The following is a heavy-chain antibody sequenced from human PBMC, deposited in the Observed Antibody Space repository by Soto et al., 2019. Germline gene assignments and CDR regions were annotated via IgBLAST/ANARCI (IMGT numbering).Heavy chain of an antibody. D-gene: IGHD3-10*01. V-gene: IGHV1-69*02. J-gene: IGHJ3*01. CDR2: IAPIFDIS. CDR3: ATGAFAGRQQLVRDAFYF. CDR1: GGTFDSYT. Sequence: QVQLVQSGAEVKKPGSSVRVSCKASGGTFDSYTISWVRQAPGQGLEWVGRIAPIFDISKYAPKFQGRVTITADKSTSTAYMALSGLTSEDTAVYYCATGAFAGRQQLVRDAFYFWGQGTMVTVSS.